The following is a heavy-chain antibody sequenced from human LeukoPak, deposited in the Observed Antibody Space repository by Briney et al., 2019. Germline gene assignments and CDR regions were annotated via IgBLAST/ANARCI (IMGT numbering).Heavy chain of an antibody. V-gene: IGHV1-18*01. Sequence: EASVKVSCKASGYTFTTYGISWVRQAPGQGLEWMGWISAYNCNTNYAQQFQGRVTMTTDTSMSTAYMELRSLRSDDTAVYYCARDLIAVRPGWFDPWGQGSLVTVSS. J-gene: IGHJ5*02. CDR3: ARDLIAVRPGWFDP. D-gene: IGHD6-6*01. CDR1: GYTFTTYG. CDR2: ISAYNCNT.